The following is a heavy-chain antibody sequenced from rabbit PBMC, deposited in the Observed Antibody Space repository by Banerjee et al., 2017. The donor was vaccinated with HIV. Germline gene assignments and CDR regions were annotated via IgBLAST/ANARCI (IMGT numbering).Heavy chain of an antibody. CDR3: ARSVNGYHDGFDP. CDR1: GFSFSGSYW. V-gene: IGHV1S40*01. J-gene: IGHJ2*01. D-gene: IGHD6-1*01. Sequence: QSLEESGGDLVKPGGSLTLTCTASGFSFSGSYWICWVRQAPVTGLEWIGCIYAGDGITDYASWVNGRFTISFDNAQNTVFLQMTSLTVADTATYFCARSVNGYHDGFDPWGPGTLVTVS. CDR2: IYAGDGIT.